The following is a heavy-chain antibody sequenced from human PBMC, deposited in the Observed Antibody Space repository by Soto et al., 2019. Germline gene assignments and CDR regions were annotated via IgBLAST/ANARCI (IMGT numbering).Heavy chain of an antibody. CDR2: VIPVSATT. J-gene: IGHJ4*02. CDR3: XXXXXXXXYNYVLDS. D-gene: IGHD5-12*01. Sequence: QVQLVQSGAEVKKPGSSVKVSCKASGRIFSSFPXXXXXXXXGQGLEWMGGVIPVSATTRYAPKFQGRVTISAVNSAGIXXXXXXXXXXXXXXXXXXXXXXXXXXYNYVLDSWGQGTLVTVSS. V-gene: IGHV1-69*06. CDR1: GRIFSSFP.